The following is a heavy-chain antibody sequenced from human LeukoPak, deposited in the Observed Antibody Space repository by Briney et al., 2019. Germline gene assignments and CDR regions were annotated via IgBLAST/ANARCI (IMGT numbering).Heavy chain of an antibody. CDR1: GGTFSGYA. Sequence: SVKVSCKASGGTFSGYAISWVRQAPGQGLEWMGRIIPILGIANYAQKFQGRVTITADKSTSTAYMELSSLRSEDTAVYYCAREAIRLRLGELSLLGYFDYWGQGTLVTVSS. D-gene: IGHD3-16*02. CDR3: AREAIRLRLGELSLLGYFDY. V-gene: IGHV1-69*04. CDR2: IIPILGIA. J-gene: IGHJ4*02.